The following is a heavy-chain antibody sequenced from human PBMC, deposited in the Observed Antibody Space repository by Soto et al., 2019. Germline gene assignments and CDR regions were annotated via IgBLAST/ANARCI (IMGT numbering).Heavy chain of an antibody. CDR3: ARSLGPSRHFFDH. Sequence: EVQLLDSGGDLVQPGGSLRLSCAASGFTFNNYDMSWVRQAPGMGLEWVSTLSDTTYYADSVRGRFTISRDTSGSTLYLQMNTLGVDDTAVYYCARSLGPSRHFFDHWGQGTLVTVSS. CDR2: LSDTT. V-gene: IGHV3-23*01. CDR1: GFTFNNYD. D-gene: IGHD3-16*01. J-gene: IGHJ4*02.